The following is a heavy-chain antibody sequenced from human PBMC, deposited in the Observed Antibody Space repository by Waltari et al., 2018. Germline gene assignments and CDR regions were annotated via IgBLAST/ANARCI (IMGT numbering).Heavy chain of an antibody. V-gene: IGHV4-4*07. CDR1: GDSISTYS. Sequence: QVQLQESGPGLVKPSETLSLTCTVSGDSISTYSWSWIRQPAGTGLEWIGRFYNSGTTYYNPALKSRVTMSVDTSNNQFSLKLDAVTAADTAVYYCARAKENWGRNTFDIWGQGTVLTVSS. D-gene: IGHD7-27*01. J-gene: IGHJ3*02. CDR3: ARAKENWGRNTFDI. CDR2: FYNSGTT.